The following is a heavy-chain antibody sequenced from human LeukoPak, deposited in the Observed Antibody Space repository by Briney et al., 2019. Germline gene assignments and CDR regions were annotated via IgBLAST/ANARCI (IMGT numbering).Heavy chain of an antibody. Sequence: ASVKVSCKASGYTFTSYYIHWVRQAPGQGLEWMGIINPSGGSTSYAQKFQGRVTMTRDTSTSTVYMELSSLRSEDTAVYYCARAGGDGDYDPLVRPPPDYWGQGTLVTVSS. CDR3: ARAGGDGDYDPLVRPPPDY. V-gene: IGHV1-46*01. J-gene: IGHJ4*02. CDR1: GYTFTSYY. D-gene: IGHD4-17*01. CDR2: INPSGGST.